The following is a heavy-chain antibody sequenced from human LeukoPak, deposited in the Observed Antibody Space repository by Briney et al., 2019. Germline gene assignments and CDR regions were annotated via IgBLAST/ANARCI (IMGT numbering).Heavy chain of an antibody. D-gene: IGHD5-18*01. CDR3: ARRGGYGYGRNWFDP. Sequence: SETLSLTCAVYGGSFSGYYWSWIRQPPGKGLEWIGEINHSGSTNYNPSLKSRVTISVDTSKNQFSLKLSSVAAADTAVYYCARRGGYGYGRNWFDPWGQGTLVTVSS. J-gene: IGHJ5*02. V-gene: IGHV4-34*01. CDR1: GGSFSGYY. CDR2: INHSGST.